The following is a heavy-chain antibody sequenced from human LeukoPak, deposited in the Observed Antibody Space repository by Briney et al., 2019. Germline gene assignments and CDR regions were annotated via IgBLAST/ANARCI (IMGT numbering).Heavy chain of an antibody. J-gene: IGHJ5*01. Sequence: GGSLRLSCAASGFTFSSYSMNWVRQAPGKGLEWVSSISSSSSYIYYADSVKGRFTISRDNAKNSLYLQMNSLRAEDTAVYYCARDSRYSSSWTDWFDSWGQGTLVTVSS. CDR2: ISSSSSYI. V-gene: IGHV3-21*01. CDR3: ARDSRYSSSWTDWFDS. CDR1: GFTFSSYS. D-gene: IGHD6-13*01.